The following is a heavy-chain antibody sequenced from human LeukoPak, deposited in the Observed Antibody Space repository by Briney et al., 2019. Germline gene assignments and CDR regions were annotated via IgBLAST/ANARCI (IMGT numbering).Heavy chain of an antibody. V-gene: IGHV1-69*04. CDR2: IIPILGIA. CDR1: GGTFSSYA. Sequence: SVKVSCKASGGTFSSYAISWVRQAPGQGLEWMGRIIPILGIANYAQKFQGRVTITADKSTSTAYMELSSLRSEDTAVYYCAKDSLDSSGYTGYWGQGTLVTVSS. CDR3: AKDSLDSSGYTGY. D-gene: IGHD3-22*01. J-gene: IGHJ4*02.